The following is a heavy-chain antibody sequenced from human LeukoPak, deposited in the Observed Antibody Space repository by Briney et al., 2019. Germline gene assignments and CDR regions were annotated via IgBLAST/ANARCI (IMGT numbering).Heavy chain of an antibody. D-gene: IGHD6-19*01. J-gene: IGHJ5*01. CDR2: IKPDGSEG. Sequence: GGSLRLSCAASGFTFSSYNMNWVRQAPGKGLEWVADIKPDGSEGDYVDSVKGRFTVSRDNAKNSLYLHMNSLRAEDTAVYYCGRASAAGTWWFDSWGQGMLVTVSS. CDR1: GFTFSSYN. V-gene: IGHV3-7*01. CDR3: GRASAAGTWWFDS.